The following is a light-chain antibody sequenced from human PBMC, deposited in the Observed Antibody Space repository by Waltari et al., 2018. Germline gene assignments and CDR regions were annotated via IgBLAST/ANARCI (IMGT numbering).Light chain of an antibody. CDR3: AAWDDSLNGPV. CDR2: SNN. CDR1: RSNIGRTP. Sequence: QSVLTQPPSASGTPGQRVTISCSGSRSNIGRTPVHWYQQLPGTAPKLLIYSNNQRPSGVPDRFSGSKSGTSASLAISGLQSEDEADYYCAAWDDSLNGPVFGGGTKLTVL. J-gene: IGLJ2*01. V-gene: IGLV1-44*01.